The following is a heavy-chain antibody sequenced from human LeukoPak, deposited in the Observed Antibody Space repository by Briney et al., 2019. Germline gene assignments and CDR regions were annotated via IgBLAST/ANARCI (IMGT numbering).Heavy chain of an antibody. V-gene: IGHV1-2*02. D-gene: IGHD3-10*01. Sequence: GASVKVSCKASGYTFTGYYMHWVRQAPGQGLQWMGWINPNSGGTDYAQKFQGRVTMTRDTSISTAYMELSKLRSDDTAVYYCARVDGSGSYLDYWGQGTLVTVSS. CDR2: INPNSGGT. J-gene: IGHJ4*02. CDR3: ARVDGSGSYLDY. CDR1: GYTFTGYY.